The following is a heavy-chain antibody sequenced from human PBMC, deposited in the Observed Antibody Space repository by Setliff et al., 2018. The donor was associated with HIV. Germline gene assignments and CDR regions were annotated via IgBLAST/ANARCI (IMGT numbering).Heavy chain of an antibody. Sequence: SETLSLTCTVSGGSITSYYWNWIRQSPGKGLEWIGYIFDSGTTKYNPSVTSRVTISVDASKNQFFLQLISVTAADTAVYSCARGIRDGLGDLSLEAFDIWGQGTLVTVSS. V-gene: IGHV4-4*09. CDR3: ARGIRDGLGDLSLEAFDI. CDR1: GGSITSYY. CDR2: IFDSGTT. D-gene: IGHD3-16*02. J-gene: IGHJ3*02.